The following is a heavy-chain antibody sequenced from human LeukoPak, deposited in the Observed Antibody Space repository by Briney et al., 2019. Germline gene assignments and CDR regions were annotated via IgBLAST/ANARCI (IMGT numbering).Heavy chain of an antibody. J-gene: IGHJ5*02. V-gene: IGHV4-38-2*01. CDR3: ASDSSGWYHNWFDP. CDR2: IYHSGGT. Sequence: SETLSLTCAVSGYSISSGYYWGWIRQPPGKGLEWVGSIYHSGGTYYNPSLKSRVTISVDTSKNQFSLKLSSVTAADTAVYYCASDSSGWYHNWFDPWGQGTLVTVSS. D-gene: IGHD6-19*01. CDR1: GYSISSGYY.